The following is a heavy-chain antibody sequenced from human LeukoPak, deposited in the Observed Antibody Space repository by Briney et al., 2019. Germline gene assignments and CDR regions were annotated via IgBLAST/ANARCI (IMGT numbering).Heavy chain of an antibody. CDR3: ARESQANGGSYFTTGYYFDY. D-gene: IGHD1-26*01. J-gene: IGHJ4*02. V-gene: IGHV1-2*02. CDR1: GYTFTGYY. Sequence: ASVKVSCKASGYTFTGYYMHWVRQAPGQGLEWTGWINPNSGGTNYAQKFQGRVTMTRDTSISTAYMELSRLRSDDTAVYYCARESQANGGSYFTTGYYFDYWGQGTLVTVSS. CDR2: INPNSGGT.